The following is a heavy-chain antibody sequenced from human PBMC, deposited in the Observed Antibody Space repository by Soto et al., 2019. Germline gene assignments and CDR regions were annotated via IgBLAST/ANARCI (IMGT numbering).Heavy chain of an antibody. CDR3: ARVRGVGSNWQYHDP. Sequence: QVQLVQSGAEVKEPGASVKVSCKASGYTFVSYGFSWVRQAPGQGLEWMGWIRGYEGNTNYVQKLQGRVSMTTDISTSTSYMELRTLRSDDTAIYYCARVRGVGSNWQYHDPWGQGTLVSVSS. CDR1: GYTFVSYG. D-gene: IGHD6-13*01. CDR2: IRGYEGNT. V-gene: IGHV1-18*04. J-gene: IGHJ5*02.